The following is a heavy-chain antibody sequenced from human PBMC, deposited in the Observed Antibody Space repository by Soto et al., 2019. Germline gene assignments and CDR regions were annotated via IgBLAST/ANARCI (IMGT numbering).Heavy chain of an antibody. CDR2: IYYSGST. CDR1: GGSISSGGYY. Sequence: PSETLSLTCTVSGGSISSGGYYWSWIRQHPGKGLEWIGYIYYSGSTYYNPSLKSRVTISVDTSKNQFSLKLSSVTAADTAVYYCAREGPPPPQQLFRSGIDYWGQGTLVTV. V-gene: IGHV4-31*03. J-gene: IGHJ4*02. CDR3: AREGPPPPQQLFRSGIDY. D-gene: IGHD6-13*01.